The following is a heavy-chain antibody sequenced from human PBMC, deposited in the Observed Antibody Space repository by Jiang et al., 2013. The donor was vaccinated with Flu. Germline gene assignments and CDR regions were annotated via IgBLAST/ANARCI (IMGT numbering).Heavy chain of an antibody. CDR2: INHSGST. Sequence: LLKPSETLSLTCAVYGGSFSGYYWSWIRQPPGKGLEWIGEINHSGSTNYSPSLKSRVTISVDTSKNQFSLKLSSVTAADTAVYYCARRGYCSGTSCLMDVWGQGTTVTVSS. V-gene: IGHV4-34*01. CDR1: GGSFSGYY. CDR3: ARRGYCSGTSCLMDV. J-gene: IGHJ6*02. D-gene: IGHD2-2*01.